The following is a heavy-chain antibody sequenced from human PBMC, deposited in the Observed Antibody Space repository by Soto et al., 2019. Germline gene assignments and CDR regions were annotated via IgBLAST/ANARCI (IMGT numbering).Heavy chain of an antibody. CDR3: VRDLHGSGSYYNDY. J-gene: IGHJ4*02. Sequence: QVQLMQSGAEVKKPGASVKVSCKTSGYTFTACGISWVRQAPGQGLEWMGWISTYKGNTNYAQKFQGRVAMTTDTATSTAYMELRSLRSDDTAVYYCVRDLHGSGSYYNDYWGQGTLVTVSS. V-gene: IGHV1-18*01. CDR2: ISTYKGNT. D-gene: IGHD3-10*01. CDR1: GYTFTACG.